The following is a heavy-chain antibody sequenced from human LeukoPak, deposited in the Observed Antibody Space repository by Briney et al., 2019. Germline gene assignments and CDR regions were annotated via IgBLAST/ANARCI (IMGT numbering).Heavy chain of an antibody. J-gene: IGHJ4*02. V-gene: IGHV4-34*01. D-gene: IGHD1-7*01. CDR2: ASHAGIT. Sequence: SETLSLTCAVFGESFVGRHWSWIRQTPGKGLEWLGEASHAGITNYNPSLKSRVSISVDTSKDQFSLTLTSVTAADTAVYYCARGRANWDYDFDYWGQGTPVIVSS. CDR1: GESFVGRH. CDR3: ARGRANWDYDFDY.